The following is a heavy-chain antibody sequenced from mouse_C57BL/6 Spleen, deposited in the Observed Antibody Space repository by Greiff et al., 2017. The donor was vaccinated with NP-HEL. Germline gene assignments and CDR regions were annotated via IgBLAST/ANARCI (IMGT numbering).Heavy chain of an antibody. D-gene: IGHD1-1*01. J-gene: IGHJ2*01. V-gene: IGHV1-64*01. CDR3: APHYYGSFCDY. CDR1: GYTFTSYW. Sequence: VQLQQSGAELVKPGASVKLSCKASGYTFTSYWMHWVKQRPGQGLEWIGMIHPNSGSTNYNEKFKSKATLTVDKSSSTAYMQLSSLTSEDSAVYYCAPHYYGSFCDYWGQGTTLTVSS. CDR2: IHPNSGST.